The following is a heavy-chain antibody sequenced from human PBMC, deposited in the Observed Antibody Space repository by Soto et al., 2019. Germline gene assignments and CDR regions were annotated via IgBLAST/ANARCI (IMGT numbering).Heavy chain of an antibody. Sequence: SETLSLTCTVSGGSIGSSSYYWGWIRQPPGKGLEWIGSIYYSGSTYYNPSLKSRVTISVDTSKNQFSLKLGSVTAADTAVYYCARLIYSNYDWFDPWGQGTLVTVSS. D-gene: IGHD4-4*01. V-gene: IGHV4-39*01. CDR1: GGSIGSSSYY. J-gene: IGHJ5*02. CDR2: IYYSGST. CDR3: ARLIYSNYDWFDP.